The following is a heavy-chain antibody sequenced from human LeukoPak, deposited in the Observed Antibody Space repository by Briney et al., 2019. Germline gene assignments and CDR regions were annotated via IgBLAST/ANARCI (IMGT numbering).Heavy chain of an antibody. J-gene: IGHJ3*02. CDR1: GGSISSGSYY. D-gene: IGHD3-10*01. CDR3: ARGVGFKSAFDI. CDR2: IYTSGST. Sequence: SQTLSLTCTVSGGSISSGSYYWSWIRQPAGKGLEWIGRIYTSGSTNYNPSLKSRVTISVDTSKNQFSLKLSSVTAADTAVYYCARGVGFKSAFDIWGQGTMVTVSS. V-gene: IGHV4-61*02.